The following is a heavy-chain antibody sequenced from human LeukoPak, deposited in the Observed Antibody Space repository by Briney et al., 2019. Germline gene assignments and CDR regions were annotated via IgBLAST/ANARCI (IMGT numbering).Heavy chain of an antibody. CDR3: AKSLTYYYDSSGYGYYFDY. J-gene: IGHJ4*02. D-gene: IGHD3-22*01. Sequence: PGGSLRLFCGASGFTFSSYGMHWVRQAPGKGLEWVAVLSYDGSNKYYADSVKGRFTISRDNSKNTLYLQMNSLVAEDTAVYYCAKSLTYYYDSSGYGYYFDYWGQGTLVTVSS. V-gene: IGHV3-30*18. CDR2: LSYDGSNK. CDR1: GFTFSSYG.